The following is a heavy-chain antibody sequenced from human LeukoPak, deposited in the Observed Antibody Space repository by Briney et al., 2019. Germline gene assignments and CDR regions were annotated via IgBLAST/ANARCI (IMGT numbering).Heavy chain of an antibody. J-gene: IGHJ4*01. CDR2: ISHSGRTM. V-gene: IGHV3-11*01. Sequence: GGSLRLSCAASGFTFSDYYMSWIRQAPGKGLEWVSYISHSGRTMYYADSVKGRFTISRDNAKNSLYLQMNSLRAGDTAVYYCASVDSSAYNSYFDSWGQGILVTVSS. CDR3: ASVDSSAYNSYFDS. D-gene: IGHD3-22*01. CDR1: GFTFSDYY.